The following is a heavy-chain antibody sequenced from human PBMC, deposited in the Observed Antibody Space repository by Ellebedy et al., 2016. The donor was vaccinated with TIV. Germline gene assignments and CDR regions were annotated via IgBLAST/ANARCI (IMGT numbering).Heavy chain of an antibody. CDR2: IYPGDSDT. CDR1: GYSFTSYW. J-gene: IGHJ4*02. Sequence: GGSLRLSXKGSGYSFTSYWIGWVRQMPGKGLEWMGIIYPGDSDTRYSPSFQGQVTISADKSISTAYLQWSSLKASDTAMYYCARHWGEYSGYVNDWGQGTLVTVSS. D-gene: IGHD5-12*01. CDR3: ARHWGEYSGYVND. V-gene: IGHV5-51*01.